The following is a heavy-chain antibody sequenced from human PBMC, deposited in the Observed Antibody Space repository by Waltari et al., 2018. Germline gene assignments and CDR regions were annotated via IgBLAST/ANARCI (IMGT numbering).Heavy chain of an antibody. CDR1: GLTVSSDF. V-gene: IGHV3-53*02. D-gene: IGHD5-18*01. CDR3: AREGVDTANDY. J-gene: IGHJ4*02. CDR2: IYSGGST. Sequence: EVRLVETGGGLIQPGGSLRLSCAAFGLTVSSDFRSWVRQAPGKGLECVSVIYSGGSTYYADSVKGRFTISRDNSKNTVYLQMNSLRVEDTAVYYCAREGVDTANDYWGQGALVTVSS.